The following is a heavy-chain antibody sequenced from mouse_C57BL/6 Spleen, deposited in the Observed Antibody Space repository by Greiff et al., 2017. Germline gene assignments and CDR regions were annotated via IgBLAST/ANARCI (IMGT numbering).Heavy chain of an antibody. J-gene: IGHJ1*03. CDR3: ARMVYYGSSYGYFDV. CDR1: GYTFTSYW. D-gene: IGHD1-1*01. Sequence: QVQLQQPGAELVRPGTSVKLSCKASGYTFTSYWMHWVKQRPGQGLEWIGVIDPSDSYTNYNQKFKGKATLTVDTSSSTAYMQLSSLTSEDSAVYYCARMVYYGSSYGYFDVWGTGTTVTVSS. CDR2: IDPSDSYT. V-gene: IGHV1-59*01.